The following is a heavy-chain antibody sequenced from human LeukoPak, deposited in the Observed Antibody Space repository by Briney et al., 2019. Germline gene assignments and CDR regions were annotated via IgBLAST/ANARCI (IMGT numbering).Heavy chain of an antibody. J-gene: IGHJ6*03. Sequence: ASVKVSCKASGGTFSSYAISWVRQAPGQGLEWMGWISAYNGNTNYAQKLQGRVTMTTDTSTSTAYMELRSLRSDDTAVYYCARGRGSGSYLYYYYYYMDVWGKGTTVTVSS. CDR2: ISAYNGNT. CDR1: GGTFSSYA. V-gene: IGHV1-18*01. D-gene: IGHD3-10*01. CDR3: ARGRGSGSYLYYYYYYMDV.